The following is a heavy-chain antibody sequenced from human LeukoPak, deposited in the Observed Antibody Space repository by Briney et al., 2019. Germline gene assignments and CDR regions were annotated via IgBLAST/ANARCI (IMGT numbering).Heavy chain of an antibody. D-gene: IGHD6-13*01. J-gene: IGHJ6*03. CDR3: ARDGYSSSWWGAYYYYYYMDV. Sequence: PGGSLRLSCAVSGFTFSSYSMNWVRQAPGKGLEWVSFISTSSIYIYYADSVKGRFTISRDNAKNSLYLQMNSLRAEDTAVYYFARDGYSSSWWGAYYYYYYMDVWGKGTTVTISS. V-gene: IGHV3-21*01. CDR2: ISTSSIYI. CDR1: GFTFSSYS.